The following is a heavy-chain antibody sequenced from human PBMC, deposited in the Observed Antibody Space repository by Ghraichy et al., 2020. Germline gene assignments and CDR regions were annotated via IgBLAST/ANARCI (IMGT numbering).Heavy chain of an antibody. J-gene: IGHJ3*02. Sequence: SETLSLTCTVSGGSINSGGYYWSWIRQLPGKGLEWIGYIYNSGNTYYNPPLKSRVTISVDTSKNQFSLKLSSVTAADTAVYYCARDLTLVVVNGLGAFDIWGQGTMVTVSS. D-gene: IGHD2-21*01. V-gene: IGHV4-31*03. CDR2: IYNSGNT. CDR3: ARDLTLVVVNGLGAFDI. CDR1: GGSINSGGYY.